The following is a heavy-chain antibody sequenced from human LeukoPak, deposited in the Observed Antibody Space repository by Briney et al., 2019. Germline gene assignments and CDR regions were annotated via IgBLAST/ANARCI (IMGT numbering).Heavy chain of an antibody. J-gene: IGHJ4*02. CDR2: ISSNGGST. D-gene: IGHD5-24*01. Sequence: GGSLRLSCAASGFTFSSYAMQWVRQAPGKGLEYVSAISSNGGSTYYANSVKGRFIISRDNSKNSLYLQMGSLRAEDMAVYYCARVGTGDGYYPNTGGYFDYWGQGTLVTVSS. CDR3: ARVGTGDGYYPNTGGYFDY. CDR1: GFTFSSYA. V-gene: IGHV3-64*01.